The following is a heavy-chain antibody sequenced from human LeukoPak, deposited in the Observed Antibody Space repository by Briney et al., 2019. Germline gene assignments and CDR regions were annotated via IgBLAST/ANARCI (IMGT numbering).Heavy chain of an antibody. CDR3: AGLYSSGSYYFDY. Sequence: GGSLRLSCAASGFTFSSYSMNWVRQAPGKGLEWVSSISSSSYIYYADSVKGRFTISRDNAKNSLYLQMNSLRAEDTAVYYCAGLYSSGSYYFDYWGQGTLVTVSS. CDR1: GFTFSSYS. D-gene: IGHD6-19*01. V-gene: IGHV3-21*04. J-gene: IGHJ4*02. CDR2: ISSSSYI.